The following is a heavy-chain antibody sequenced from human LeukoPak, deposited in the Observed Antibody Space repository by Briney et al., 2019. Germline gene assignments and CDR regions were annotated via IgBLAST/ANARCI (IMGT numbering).Heavy chain of an antibody. V-gene: IGHV1-2*02. CDR2: IIPNSGGT. CDR1: GYTFTGYY. J-gene: IGHJ3*02. CDR3: ARDGSSGRDDAFDI. D-gene: IGHD6-19*01. Sequence: ASVKVSCKASGYTFTGYYMHWVRQAPGQGLEWMGWIIPNSGGTNYAQKFQGRVTMTRDTSISTAYMERSRLRSDDTAVYYCARDGSSGRDDAFDIWGQGTMVTVSS.